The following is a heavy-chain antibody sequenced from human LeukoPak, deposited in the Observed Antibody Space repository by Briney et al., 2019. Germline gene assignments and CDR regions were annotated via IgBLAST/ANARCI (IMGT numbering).Heavy chain of an antibody. Sequence: SETLSLTCAVYGGSFSGYYWSWIRQPPGKGLEWIGEINHSGSTNYNPSLKSRVTISVDTSKNQFSLKLSSVTAADTAVYYCARKEGSDYVWGSYRYNNYFDYWGQGTLVTVSS. CDR2: INHSGST. J-gene: IGHJ4*02. D-gene: IGHD3-16*02. CDR1: GGSFSGYY. V-gene: IGHV4-34*01. CDR3: ARKEGSDYVWGSYRYNNYFDY.